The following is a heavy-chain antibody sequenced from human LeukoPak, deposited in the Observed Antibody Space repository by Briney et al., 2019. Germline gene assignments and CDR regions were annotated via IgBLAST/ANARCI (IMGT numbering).Heavy chain of an antibody. CDR1: GYSISSGYY. CDR2: MYQSGST. CDR3: ARQPDVCITASCFGFWIDW. Sequence: PSETLSLTCLVSGYSISSGYYWGWIRQPPGKGLEWIGSMYQSGSTYFNPSLKSRVTMSLDTSKNQVSLMLSSVTAADTALYYCARQPDVCITASCFGFWIDWWGQGTQVTVYS. D-gene: IGHD3-10*01. V-gene: IGHV4-38-2*01. J-gene: IGHJ5*01.